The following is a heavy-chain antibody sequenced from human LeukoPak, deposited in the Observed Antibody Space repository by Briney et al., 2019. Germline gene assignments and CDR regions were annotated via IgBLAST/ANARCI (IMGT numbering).Heavy chain of an antibody. CDR1: GFTFSSYS. J-gene: IGHJ4*02. CDR3: ARCDGDYLPDYFDY. CDR2: ISSSSSYI. V-gene: IGHV3-21*01. D-gene: IGHD4-17*01. Sequence: GGSLRLSCAASGFTFSSYSINWVRQAPGKGLEWVSSISSSSSYIYYVDSVKGRFTISRDNAKNSLYLQMNSLRAEDTAVYYCARCDGDYLPDYFDYWGQGTLVTVSS.